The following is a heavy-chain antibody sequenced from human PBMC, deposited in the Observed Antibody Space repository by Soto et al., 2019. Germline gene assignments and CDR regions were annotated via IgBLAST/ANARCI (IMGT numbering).Heavy chain of an antibody. V-gene: IGHV4-31*03. CDR3: ARDWSSSSANWFDP. CDR1: GGSISSGGYY. J-gene: IGHJ5*02. D-gene: IGHD6-6*01. Sequence: SETLSLTCTVSGGSISSGGYYWSWIRQHPGKGLEWIGYIYYSGSTYYNPSLKSRVTISVDTSKNQFSLKLSSVTAADTAVYYCARDWSSSSANWFDPWGQGTLVTVSS. CDR2: IYYSGST.